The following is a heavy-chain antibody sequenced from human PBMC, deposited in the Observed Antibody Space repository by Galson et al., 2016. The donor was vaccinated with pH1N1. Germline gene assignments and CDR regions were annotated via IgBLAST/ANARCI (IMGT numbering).Heavy chain of an antibody. J-gene: IGHJ4*02. CDR2: IWYDGSHK. D-gene: IGHD6-13*01. V-gene: IGHV3-33*01. CDR1: GFTFSIYG. Sequence: SLRLSCAASGFTFSIYGMHWVRQAPGKGLEWVAVIWYDGSHKYYVDSVKGRFSISRDNSKNTLYLQMNSLRVEDTAVYYCATARVGGADGIEYWGQGTLVTVSS. CDR3: ATARVGGADGIEY.